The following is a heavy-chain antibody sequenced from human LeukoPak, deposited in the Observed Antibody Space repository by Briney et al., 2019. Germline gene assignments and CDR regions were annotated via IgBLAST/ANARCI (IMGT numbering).Heavy chain of an antibody. Sequence: SETLSLTCAVSGASMSTYYWSWIRQPPGQGLEWIGYISYRGGTNYNPSLKSRVTMSLDTSKNQFSLKLSSVTAADTAIYYCARVGDTGDYFYYLDYWGQGALVTVSS. CDR2: ISYRGGT. D-gene: IGHD3-9*01. V-gene: IGHV4-59*01. J-gene: IGHJ4*02. CDR1: GASMSTYY. CDR3: ARVGDTGDYFYYLDY.